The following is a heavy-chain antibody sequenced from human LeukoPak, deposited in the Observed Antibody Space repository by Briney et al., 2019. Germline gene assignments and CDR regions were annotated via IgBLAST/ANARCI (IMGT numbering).Heavy chain of an antibody. CDR1: GYTFTSYY. CDR2: INPSGGST. V-gene: IGHV1-46*01. Sequence: VASVKVSCKASGYTFTSYYMHWVRQARGQGLEWMGIINPSGGSTSYAQKFQGRVTITADESTSTAYMDLNSLRSEDTAVYYCAGVSTLQSYHMDVWGKGTTVTVPS. J-gene: IGHJ6*03. CDR3: AGVSTLQSYHMDV.